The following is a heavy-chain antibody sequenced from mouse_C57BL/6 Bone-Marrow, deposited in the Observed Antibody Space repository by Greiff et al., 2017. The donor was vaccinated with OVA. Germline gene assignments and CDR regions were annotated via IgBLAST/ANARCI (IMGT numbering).Heavy chain of an antibody. CDR1: GFNIKDDY. V-gene: IGHV14-4*01. J-gene: IGHJ4*01. D-gene: IGHD3-3*01. CDR2: IDPENGGT. Sequence: VTLKVSGAELVRPGASVKLSCTASGFNIKDDYMHWVKQRPEQGLEWIGLIDPENGGTEYAAKFQGKATLTADTSSNTAYLQLSSLTSEDTAVYYCSTNPGTDDWGQGTSVTVSS. CDR3: STNPGTDD.